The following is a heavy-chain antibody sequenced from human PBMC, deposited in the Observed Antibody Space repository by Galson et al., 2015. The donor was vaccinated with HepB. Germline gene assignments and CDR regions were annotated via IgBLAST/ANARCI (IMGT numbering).Heavy chain of an antibody. CDR3: ARGDLGGDYVVDY. CDR1: GGTFSSYA. V-gene: IGHV1-69*13. J-gene: IGHJ4*02. Sequence: SVKVSCKASGGTFSSYAISWVRQAPGQGLEWMGGIIPIFGTANYAQKFQGRVTITADESTSTAYMELSSLRSEDTAVYYCARGDLGGDYVVDYWGQGTLVTVSS. D-gene: IGHD4-17*01. CDR2: IIPIFGTA.